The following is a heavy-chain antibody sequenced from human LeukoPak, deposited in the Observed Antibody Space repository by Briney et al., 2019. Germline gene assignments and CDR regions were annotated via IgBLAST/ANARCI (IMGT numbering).Heavy chain of an antibody. CDR1: GGSISSYY. J-gene: IGHJ4*02. V-gene: IGHV4-34*01. CDR3: ARYYDF. Sequence: PSETLSLTCTVSGGSISSYYWSWIRQPPGKGLEWIGEINHSGSTNYNPSLKSRVTISVDTSKNQFSLKLSSVTAADTAVYYCARYYDFWGRGTLVTVSS. D-gene: IGHD3-3*01. CDR2: INHSGST.